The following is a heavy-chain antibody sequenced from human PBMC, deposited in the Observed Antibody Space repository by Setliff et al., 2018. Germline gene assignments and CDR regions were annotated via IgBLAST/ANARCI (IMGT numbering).Heavy chain of an antibody. V-gene: IGHV3-48*01. D-gene: IGHD3-22*01. CDR1: GFIFSDYG. CDR3: ARLALTGYDSSGYYYALEYYYYMDV. Sequence: PGESLKISCAASGFIFSDYGMNWVRQAPGKGPEWVSYISSGSLIIYYADSVKGRFTISRDNANQSLYLQMNSLRAEDTAVYYCARLALTGYDSSGYYYALEYYYYMDVWGKGTTVTVSS. CDR2: ISSGSLII. J-gene: IGHJ6*03.